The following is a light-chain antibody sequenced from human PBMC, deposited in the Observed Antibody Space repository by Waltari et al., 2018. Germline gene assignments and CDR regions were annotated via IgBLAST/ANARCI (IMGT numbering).Light chain of an antibody. CDR2: DVT. Sequence: QSALTQPASVSGSPGQSITISCTGTRSDVGGINYVPWYQQHPGKAPKVMIYDVTQRPSGVSNRFSGSKSGNTASLTISGLQAEDEADYYCSSYTTISTWVFGGGTKLTVL. CDR3: SSYTTISTWV. J-gene: IGLJ3*02. V-gene: IGLV2-14*03. CDR1: RSDVGGINY.